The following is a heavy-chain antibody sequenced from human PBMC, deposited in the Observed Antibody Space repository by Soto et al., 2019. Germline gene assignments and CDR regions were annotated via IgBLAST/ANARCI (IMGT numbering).Heavy chain of an antibody. CDR2: ISYDGSNK. CDR3: ARDPLPDWGPPMGGDDAFDI. V-gene: IGHV3-30*04. D-gene: IGHD7-27*01. J-gene: IGHJ3*02. CDR1: GFTFSSYA. Sequence: GGSLRLSCAASGFTFSSYAMHWVRQAPGKGLEWVAVISYDGSNKYYADSVKGRFTISRDNSKNTLYLQMNSLRAEDTAVYYCARDPLPDWGPPMGGDDAFDIWGQGTMVTVSS.